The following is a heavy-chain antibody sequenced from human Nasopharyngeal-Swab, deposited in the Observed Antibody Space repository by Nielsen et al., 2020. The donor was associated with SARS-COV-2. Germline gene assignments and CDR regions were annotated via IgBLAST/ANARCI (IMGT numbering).Heavy chain of an antibody. CDR3: AREEKSQGIFGVVISGQWWFDP. CDR1: GYTFTSYA. CDR2: INTNTGNP. V-gene: IGHV7-4-1*02. J-gene: IGHJ5*02. D-gene: IGHD3-3*01. Sequence: ASVQVSCKASGYTFTSYAMNWVRQAPGQGLEWMGWINTNTGNPTYAQGFTGRFVFSLDTSVSTAYLQISSLKAEDTAVYYCAREEKSQGIFGVVISGQWWFDPWGQGTLVTVSS.